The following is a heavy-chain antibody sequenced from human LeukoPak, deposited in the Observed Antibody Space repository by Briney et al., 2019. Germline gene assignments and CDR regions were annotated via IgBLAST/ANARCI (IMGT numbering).Heavy chain of an antibody. V-gene: IGHV3-33*01. D-gene: IGHD2-2*01. Sequence: GRSLRLSCAASGFTFSSYGMHWVRQAPGKGLEWVAVIWYDGSNKYHADSVKGRFTISRDNSKNTLYLQMNSLRAEDTAVYYCARDRYCSSTSCYWRSRWGMDVWGQGTTVTVSS. J-gene: IGHJ6*02. CDR3: ARDRYCSSTSCYWRSRWGMDV. CDR1: GFTFSSYG. CDR2: IWYDGSNK.